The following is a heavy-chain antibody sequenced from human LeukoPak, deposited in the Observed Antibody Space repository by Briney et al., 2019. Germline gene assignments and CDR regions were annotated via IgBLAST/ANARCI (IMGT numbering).Heavy chain of an antibody. D-gene: IGHD4-11*01. CDR2: VYYSGIT. CDR3: ARSDYSGYFDY. CDR1: GGSVSNNAYY. J-gene: IGHJ4*02. Sequence: SETLSLTCTVSGGSVSNNAYYWGWVRQPPGKGLEYIGNVYYSGITYYNPSLQSRVTISVDTSNNQFSLKLSSVTAADTAVYYCARSDYSGYFDYWGQGTLVSVSS. V-gene: IGHV4-39*01.